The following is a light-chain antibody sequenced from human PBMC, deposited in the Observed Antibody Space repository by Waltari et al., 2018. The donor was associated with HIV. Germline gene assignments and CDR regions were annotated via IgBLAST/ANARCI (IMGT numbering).Light chain of an antibody. V-gene: IGKV1-39*01. CDR3: QQSYSNPRT. CDR1: QTVNTF. Sequence: DIQMTQYPSSLSASVGDRVTITCRASQTVNTFLNWYQQKPGKAPRLLIYAASSLQSGVPSRFGGAGSGTDFTLTISSLHPEDFGTYYCQQSYSNPRTFGQGTKVE. J-gene: IGKJ1*01. CDR2: AAS.